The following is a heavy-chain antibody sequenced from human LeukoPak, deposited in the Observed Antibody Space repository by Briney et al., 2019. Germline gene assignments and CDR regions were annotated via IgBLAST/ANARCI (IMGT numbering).Heavy chain of an antibody. CDR3: ASLAAAEINWFDP. Sequence: GASVKVSCKASGYTFTGYYMHWVRQAPGQGLEWMGWINPNSGGTNYAQKFQGRVTMTRDTSISTAYMELSRLRSDDTAVYYCASLAAAEINWFDPWGQGTLVTVSS. CDR2: INPNSGGT. D-gene: IGHD6-13*01. V-gene: IGHV1-2*02. J-gene: IGHJ5*02. CDR1: GYTFTGYY.